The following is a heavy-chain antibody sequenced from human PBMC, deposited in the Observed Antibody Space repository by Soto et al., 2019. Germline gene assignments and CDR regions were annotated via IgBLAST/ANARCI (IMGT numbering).Heavy chain of an antibody. Sequence: ASVKVSCKASGYTFTGYYMHWVRQAPGQGLEWMGWINRNSGGTNYAQKFQGRVTMTRDTSISPAYMELSRLRSDDTAVYYCARGRGYDSSGNWFDPWGQGTLVTVSS. CDR3: ARGRGYDSSGNWFDP. V-gene: IGHV1-2*02. CDR2: INRNSGGT. J-gene: IGHJ5*02. D-gene: IGHD3-22*01. CDR1: GYTFTGYY.